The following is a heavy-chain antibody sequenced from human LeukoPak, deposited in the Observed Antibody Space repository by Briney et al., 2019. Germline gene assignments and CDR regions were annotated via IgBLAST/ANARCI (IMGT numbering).Heavy chain of an antibody. J-gene: IGHJ4*02. V-gene: IGHV3-23*01. Sequence: GGSLRLSCAASGLAFSTYAMTWVRQAPGKGLDWVSTVSGSGYNTYYADSVKGRFTISRDNSKNTVFLQMNSLRVEDTALYYCAKHLSQYDESGYYYFDYWGQGTLVTVSS. D-gene: IGHD3-3*01. CDR2: VSGSGYNT. CDR3: AKHLSQYDESGYYYFDY. CDR1: GLAFSTYA.